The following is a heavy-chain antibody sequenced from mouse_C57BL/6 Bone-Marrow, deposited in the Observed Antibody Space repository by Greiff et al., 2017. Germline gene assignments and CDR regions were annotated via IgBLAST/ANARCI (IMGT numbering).Heavy chain of an antibody. J-gene: IGHJ3*01. V-gene: IGHV1-50*01. Sequence: QVQLQQPGAELVKPGASVKLSCKASGYTFTSYWMQWVKQRPGQGLEWIGEIDPSDSYTNYNQKFKGKATLTVDTSSSTAYMQLSSLTSEDSAVYYCARKGTTVVARPWFAYWGQGTLVTVSA. D-gene: IGHD1-1*01. CDR3: ARKGTTVVARPWFAY. CDR1: GYTFTSYW. CDR2: IDPSDSYT.